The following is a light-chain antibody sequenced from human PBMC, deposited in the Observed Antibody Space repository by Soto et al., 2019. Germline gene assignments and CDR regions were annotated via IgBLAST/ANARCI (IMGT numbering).Light chain of an antibody. J-gene: IGKJ1*01. CDR3: QQYGRSRM. Sequence: EVGLTQCPGTRSLSPVEGATLSCMASQSVSNNYLAWYQQKPGQAPRLLIYGASNRATGIPDRFSGSGSGTDFTLTISRLACDDFAVYYCQQYGRSRMLGQGTKVDIK. CDR1: QSVSNNY. V-gene: IGKV3-20*01. CDR2: GAS.